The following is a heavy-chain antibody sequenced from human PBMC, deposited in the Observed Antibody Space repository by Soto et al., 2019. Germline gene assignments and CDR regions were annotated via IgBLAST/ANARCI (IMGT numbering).Heavy chain of an antibody. CDR3: ARDEYYGAGRPIWFDP. CDR2: IYTSGST. CDR1: SADIVIQY. D-gene: IGHD3-10*01. Sequence: AVTLSLTCSVRSADIVIQYWSRIRESTGKGLEWIGRIYTSGSTNYNPSLKSRVTMSVDTSKNQFSLKLSSVTAADTAVYYCARDEYYGAGRPIWFDPRGQGTLVHVS. V-gene: IGHV4-4*07. J-gene: IGHJ5*02.